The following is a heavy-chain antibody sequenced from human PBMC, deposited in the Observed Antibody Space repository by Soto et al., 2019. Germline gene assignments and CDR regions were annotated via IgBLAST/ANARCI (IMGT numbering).Heavy chain of an antibody. CDR3: ARRARTATTNWGAFDV. V-gene: IGHV3-23*01. CDR1: LFTFNTYV. D-gene: IGHD1-7*01. CDR2: ISYSADKT. Sequence: GGSLRLSCAASLFTFNTYVMNWFLQAPGKGLEWVSTISYSADKTHYADSVKGRFTISRDNSRDTLFLQMNSLRADDAAVYYCARRARTATTNWGAFDVWGQGTMVTVSS. J-gene: IGHJ3*01.